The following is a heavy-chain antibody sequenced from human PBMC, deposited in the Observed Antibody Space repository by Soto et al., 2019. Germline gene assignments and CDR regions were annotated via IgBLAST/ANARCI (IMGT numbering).Heavy chain of an antibody. V-gene: IGHV4-59*01. Sequence: PSERLALTCTSSSGPISSSYFSLILQPPGKGLECIGYIYYRGSNNYNPSLKSRVTISVDTSKNQFSLKLSSVTAADTAVYYFARFYGEYLADNWFDPWGQGTLVTVSS. CDR2: IYYRGSN. D-gene: IGHD4-17*01. CDR3: ARFYGEYLADNWFDP. CDR1: SGPISSSY. J-gene: IGHJ5*02.